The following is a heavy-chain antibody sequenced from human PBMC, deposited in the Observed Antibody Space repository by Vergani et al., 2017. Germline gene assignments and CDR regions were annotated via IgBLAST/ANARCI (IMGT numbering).Heavy chain of an antibody. Sequence: EVQLLESGGGLVQPGGSLRLSCAASGFTFSSYAMSRVRQAPGKGLEWVSAISGSGGSTYYADSVKGRFTISRDNSKNTLYLQMNSLRAEDTAVYYCAKDTPPIVVVPAAPHDAFDIWGQGTMVTVSS. J-gene: IGHJ3*02. CDR1: GFTFSSYA. D-gene: IGHD2-2*01. V-gene: IGHV3-23*01. CDR3: AKDTPPIVVVPAAPHDAFDI. CDR2: ISGSGGST.